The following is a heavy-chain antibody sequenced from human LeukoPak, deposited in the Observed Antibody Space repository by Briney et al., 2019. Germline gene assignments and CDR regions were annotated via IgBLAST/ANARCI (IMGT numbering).Heavy chain of an antibody. J-gene: IGHJ3*02. CDR2: IYYSGST. CDR3: ARLSYCSSTSCYFAFDI. Sequence: SETLSLTCTVSGGSISSYYWSWIRQPPGKGLEWIGYIYYSGSTNYNPSLKSRVTISVDTSKNQFSLKLSSVTAADTAVYYCARLSYCSSTSCYFAFDIWGQGTMVTVSS. D-gene: IGHD2-2*01. CDR1: GGSISSYY. V-gene: IGHV4-59*08.